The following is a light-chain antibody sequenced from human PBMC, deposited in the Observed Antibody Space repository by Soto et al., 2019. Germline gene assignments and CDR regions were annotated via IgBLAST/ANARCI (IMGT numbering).Light chain of an antibody. CDR2: TNN. CDR1: SSSIGSNS. Sequence: QAVVTQPPSASGTPGQRVTISCSGSSSSIGSNSVNWYQQLPRTAPKVLIYTNNQRPSRVPDRFSGSKSGTSASLAISGLQSEDEADYYCAAWDGSLNVYVFGTGTKLTVL. CDR3: AAWDGSLNVYV. V-gene: IGLV1-44*01. J-gene: IGLJ1*01.